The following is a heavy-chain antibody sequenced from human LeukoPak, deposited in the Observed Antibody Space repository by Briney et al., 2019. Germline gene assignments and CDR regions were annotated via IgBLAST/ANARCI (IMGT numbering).Heavy chain of an antibody. D-gene: IGHD1-26*01. CDR3: TTEGYWPSLLWFDP. J-gene: IGHJ5*02. CDR1: GFTFSNAW. Sequence: GGSLRPSCAASGFTFSNAWMSWVRQAPGKGLEWVGRIKSKTDGGTTDYAAPVKGRFTISRDDSKNTLYLQMNSLKTEDTAVYYCTTEGYWPSLLWFDPWGQGTLVTVSS. V-gene: IGHV3-15*01. CDR2: IKSKTDGGTT.